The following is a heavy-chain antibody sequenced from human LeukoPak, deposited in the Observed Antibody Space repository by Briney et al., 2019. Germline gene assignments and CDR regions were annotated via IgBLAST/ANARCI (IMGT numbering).Heavy chain of an antibody. J-gene: IGHJ3*02. Sequence: SETLSLTCNVSGGSISSSGYFWGWIRQPPGKGLEWIGSIYYSGSTYYNPSLKSRVTISVDTSKNQFSLKLSSVTAADTAMYYCARGRVMVTARAGYAFDIWGQGTMVTVSS. V-gene: IGHV4-39*07. CDR1: GGSISSSGYF. CDR3: ARGRVMVTARAGYAFDI. D-gene: IGHD2-21*02. CDR2: IYYSGST.